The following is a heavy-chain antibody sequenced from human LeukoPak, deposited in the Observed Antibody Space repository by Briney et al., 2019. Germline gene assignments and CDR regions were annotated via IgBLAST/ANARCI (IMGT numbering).Heavy chain of an antibody. V-gene: IGHV1-69*06. CDR2: IIPITGTP. CDR3: ARVPTRDKGDTMVRGVIGGHPYYYYGMDV. J-gene: IGHJ6*02. Sequence: ASVKVSCKASGGSFSTYGTSWVRQAPGQGLEWMGGIIPITGTPKFAQKFQGRVTITADKSTSTAYMELSSLRSEDTAVYYCARVPTRDKGDTMVRGVIGGHPYYYYGMDVWGQGTTVTVSS. D-gene: IGHD3-10*01. CDR1: GGSFSTYG.